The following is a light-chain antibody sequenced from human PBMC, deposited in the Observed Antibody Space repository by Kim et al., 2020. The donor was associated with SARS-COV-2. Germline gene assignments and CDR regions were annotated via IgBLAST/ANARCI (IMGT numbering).Light chain of an antibody. CDR3: QQSGEG. CDR1: HSIRSSY. V-gene: IGKV3-20*01. CDR2: GAS. Sequence: EIVLTQSPGTLSLSPGERATLSCRASHSIRSSYLAWYQQKPGQAPRLLIYGASRRATGIPDRFSGSGSGTGFTLTINRLEPEDFAVYYCQQSGEGFGLGTKVDIK. J-gene: IGKJ1*01.